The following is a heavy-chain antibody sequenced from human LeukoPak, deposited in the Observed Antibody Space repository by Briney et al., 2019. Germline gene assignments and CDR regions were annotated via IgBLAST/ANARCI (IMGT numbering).Heavy chain of an antibody. V-gene: IGHV3-66*01. D-gene: IGHD1-26*01. CDR1: GFTVSSNY. CDR3: ARYRDAAWFDY. CDR2: IYSGGST. J-gene: IGHJ4*02. Sequence: SGGSLRLSCAASGFTVSSNYMSWVRQAPGEGLEWVSVIYSGGSTYYADSVKGRFTISRDNSKNTLYLQMNSLRAEDTAVYYCARYRDAAWFDYWGQGTLVTVSS.